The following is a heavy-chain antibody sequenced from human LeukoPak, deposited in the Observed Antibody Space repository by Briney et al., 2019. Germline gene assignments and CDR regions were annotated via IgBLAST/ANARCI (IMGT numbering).Heavy chain of an antibody. J-gene: IGHJ4*02. D-gene: IGHD2-15*01. CDR3: ARDFGIGSGPAGFDY. CDR1: GCTFTSYG. V-gene: IGHV1-18*01. Sequence: ASVKVSCKASGCTFTSYGISWVRQAPGQGLEWMGWISAYNGNTNYAQKLQGRVTMTTDTSTSTAYMELRSLRSDDTAVYYCARDFGIGSGPAGFDYWGQGTLVTVSS. CDR2: ISAYNGNT.